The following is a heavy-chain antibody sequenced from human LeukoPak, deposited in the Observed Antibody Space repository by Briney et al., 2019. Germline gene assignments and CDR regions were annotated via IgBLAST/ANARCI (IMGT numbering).Heavy chain of an antibody. V-gene: IGHV3-48*03. CDR2: ISSSGSTI. CDR1: GFTFSSYE. CDR3: ANPPLWVEEPVGFYYMDV. Sequence: GGSLRLSCAASGFTFSSYEMNWVRQAPGKGLEWVSYISSSGSTIYYADSVKGRFTISRDNVKNSLYLQMNSLRAEDTAVYYCANPPLWVEEPVGFYYMDVWGKGTTVTVSS. D-gene: IGHD3-10*01. J-gene: IGHJ6*03.